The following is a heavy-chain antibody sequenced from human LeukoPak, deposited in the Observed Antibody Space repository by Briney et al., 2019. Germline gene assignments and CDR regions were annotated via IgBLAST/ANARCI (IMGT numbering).Heavy chain of an antibody. CDR1: GFTVSSNY. Sequence: RGSLRLSCAASGFTVSSNYMSWVRQAPGKGLEWVSLIYSGGTTYYADSVKGRFTISRDNSKNTLYLQMNSLRAEDTAVYYCARRGDGGRSFDLWGQGTLVTVSS. CDR3: ARRGDGGRSFDL. D-gene: IGHD4-23*01. CDR2: IYSGGTT. J-gene: IGHJ4*02. V-gene: IGHV3-53*01.